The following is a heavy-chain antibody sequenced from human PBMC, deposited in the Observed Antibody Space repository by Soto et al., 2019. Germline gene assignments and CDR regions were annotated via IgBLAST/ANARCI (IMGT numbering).Heavy chain of an antibody. Sequence: ASVKVSCKAPGDTFTSYYLNWVRQAPGQGLELMGVINPHGGSTKYAQKFQGRITMTRDTSRRTVYMELSSLRSDDTAIYYCARSSGGNFGIIIEGSNWFDPWGQGTLVTVYS. CDR3: ARSSGGNFGIIIEGSNWFDP. J-gene: IGHJ5*02. CDR2: INPHGGST. D-gene: IGHD3-3*01. V-gene: IGHV1-46*01. CDR1: GDTFTSYY.